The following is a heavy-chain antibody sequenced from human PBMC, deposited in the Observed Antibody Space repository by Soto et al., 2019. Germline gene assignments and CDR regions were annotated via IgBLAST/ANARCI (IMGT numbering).Heavy chain of an antibody. CDR2: ISGSGGST. V-gene: IGHV3-23*01. CDR3: AKDSIWDYLDRRGDYRLRDEN. D-gene: IGHD3-22*01. CDR1: GFTFSNYA. J-gene: IGHJ4*02. Sequence: EVQLLESGGGLLQPGGSLRLSCAASGFTFSNYAMSWVRQAPGKGLEWVSAISGSGGSTYYADSLKGRFTISRDNAKNTLYLQMNSLRAEDTAVYYCAKDSIWDYLDRRGDYRLRDENWGQGTLVTVSS.